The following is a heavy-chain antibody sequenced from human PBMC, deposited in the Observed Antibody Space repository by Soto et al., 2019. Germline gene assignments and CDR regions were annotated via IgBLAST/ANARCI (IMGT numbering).Heavy chain of an antibody. J-gene: IGHJ6*02. V-gene: IGHV3-30*18. CDR1: GFTFSSYG. CDR3: AKDGVAVAGIYYYYGMDV. Sequence: QVQLVESGGGVVQPGRSLRLSCAASGFTFSSYGMHWVRQAPGKGLEWVAVISYDGSNKYYADSVKGRFTISRDNSKNRLYLQMNSLRAEDTAVYYCAKDGVAVAGIYYYYGMDVWGQGTTVTVSS. CDR2: ISYDGSNK. D-gene: IGHD6-19*01.